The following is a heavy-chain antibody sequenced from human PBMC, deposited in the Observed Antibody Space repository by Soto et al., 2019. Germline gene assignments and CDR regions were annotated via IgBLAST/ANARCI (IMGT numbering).Heavy chain of an antibody. J-gene: IGHJ1*01. CDR3: GQRRVLWFGESIQH. CDR2: IYWDDDK. Sequence: QITLKETGPSLVKPTQPLTLTCTFSGFSLSTTGVGVGWIRHPPGKALEWLPLIYWDDDKRYSPSLKSRHTIPQAPSKNQVALTRTDIVPVYSATYCCGQRRVLWFGESIQHWGQGTLVTVSS. CDR1: GFSLSTTGVG. V-gene: IGHV2-5*02. D-gene: IGHD3-10*01.